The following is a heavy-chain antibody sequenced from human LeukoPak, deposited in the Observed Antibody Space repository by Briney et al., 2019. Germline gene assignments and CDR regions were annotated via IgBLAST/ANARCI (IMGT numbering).Heavy chain of an antibody. Sequence: SETLSLTCAVYGGSFSGYYWSWIRQPPGKGLEWIGEINHSGSTNYNPSLKSRVTISVDTSKNQFSLKLSSVTAAATALYYCAREVTVTGRGDYWGQRTLVTVSS. CDR2: INHSGST. J-gene: IGHJ4*02. D-gene: IGHD4-17*01. CDR1: GGSFSGYY. CDR3: AREVTVTGRGDY. V-gene: IGHV4-34*01.